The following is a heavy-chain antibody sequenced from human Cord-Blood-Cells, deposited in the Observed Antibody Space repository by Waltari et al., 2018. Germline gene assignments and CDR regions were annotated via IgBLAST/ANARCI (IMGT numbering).Heavy chain of an antibody. J-gene: IGHJ4*02. D-gene: IGHD3-10*01. CDR2: ISYDGSNK. Sequence: QVQLVESGGGVVQPGRSLRLSCAASGFTLSSYARHWVRQAPGKGLEWVAVISYDGSNKYYADSVKGRFTISRDNSKNTLYLQMNSLRAEDTAVYYCAEIRGFDYWGQGTLVTVSS. CDR3: AEIRGFDY. CDR1: GFTLSSYA. V-gene: IGHV3-30-3*01.